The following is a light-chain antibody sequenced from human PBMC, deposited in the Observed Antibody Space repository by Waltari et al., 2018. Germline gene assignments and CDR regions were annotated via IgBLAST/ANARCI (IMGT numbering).Light chain of an antibody. J-gene: IGKJ5*01. CDR1: QSIADN. CDR3: QQYNHWPPIT. V-gene: IGKV3-15*01. Sequence: EIVMTQSPATLSVSPGERATFSCRASQSIADNLAWYQQKPAQAPRLLIYGASTRATGVPGRFRGSGSGTEFPLTISSLQSEDVAIYYCQQYNHWPPITFGQGTRLEIK. CDR2: GAS.